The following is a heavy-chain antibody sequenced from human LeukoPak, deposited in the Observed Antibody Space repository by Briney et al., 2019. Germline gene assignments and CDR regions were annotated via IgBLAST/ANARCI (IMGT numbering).Heavy chain of an antibody. Sequence: SETLSLTCTVSGGSISSYYWSWIRQPPGKGLEWIGYIYYSGSTNYNPSLKSRVTMSVDTSKNQFSLKLSSVTAADTAVYYCAIEFPPTVTHLPYRNYWGQGTLVTVSS. J-gene: IGHJ4*02. V-gene: IGHV4-59*12. CDR1: GGSISSYY. CDR3: AIEFPPTVTHLPYRNY. CDR2: IYYSGST. D-gene: IGHD4-11*01.